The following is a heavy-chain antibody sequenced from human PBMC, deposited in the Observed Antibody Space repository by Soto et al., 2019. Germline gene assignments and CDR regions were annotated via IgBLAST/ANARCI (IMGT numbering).Heavy chain of an antibody. CDR1: GGSISSDDYY. V-gene: IGHV4-30-4*01. CDR3: ARDRSNSPDYFDY. J-gene: IGHJ4*02. Sequence: KPSETLSLTCTVSGGSISSDDYYWSWIRQPPGKGLEWIGYIYYNGRTDYNPSLKSRVIISIDTSKNQFSLNLNSVSAADTAVYYCARDRSNSPDYFDYWGQGPLVTVSS. D-gene: IGHD6-6*01. CDR2: IYYNGRT.